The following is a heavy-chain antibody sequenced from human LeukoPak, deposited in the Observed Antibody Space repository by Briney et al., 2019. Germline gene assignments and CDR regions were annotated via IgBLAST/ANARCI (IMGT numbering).Heavy chain of an antibody. CDR3: VHEARRDGYKLAPVAEH. J-gene: IGHJ1*01. Sequence: GGSLRLSCAASGFTFNIYAMSWVRQAPEKGLEWVSAISETSRKTYYADPVKGRFTISRDNSKNTLYLQMNDLRDEDTAVYYCVHEARRDGYKLAPVAEHWGQGTLVTVSS. V-gene: IGHV3-23*01. D-gene: IGHD5-24*01. CDR2: ISETSRKT. CDR1: GFTFNIYA.